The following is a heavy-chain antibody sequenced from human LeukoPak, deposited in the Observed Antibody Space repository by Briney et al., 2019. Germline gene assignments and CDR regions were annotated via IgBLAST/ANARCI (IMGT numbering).Heavy chain of an antibody. CDR1: GCTFSSYA. J-gene: IGHJ6*03. CDR2: IIPIFGTA. Sequence: SVTVSCKASGCTFSSYAISWVRQAPGQGLEWMGGIIPIFGTANYAQKFQGRVTITTDESTSTAYMELSSLRSEDTAVYYCARGPYGSGSQYYYYYYYMDVWGKGTTVTVSS. V-gene: IGHV1-69*05. D-gene: IGHD3-10*01. CDR3: ARGPYGSGSQYYYYYYYMDV.